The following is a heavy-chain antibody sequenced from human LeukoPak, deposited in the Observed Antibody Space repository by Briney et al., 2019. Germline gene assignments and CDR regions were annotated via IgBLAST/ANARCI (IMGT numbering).Heavy chain of an antibody. V-gene: IGHV3-11*05. CDR2: ISSSSSYT. CDR3: ARVRYYYDSSGYYYGGYYFDY. J-gene: IGHJ4*02. D-gene: IGHD3-22*01. Sequence: PGESLRLSCAASGFTFNNYAMSWVRQAPGKGLEWVSYISSSSSYTNYADSVKGRFTISRDNAKNSLYLQMNSLRAEDTAVYYCARVRYYYDSSGYYYGGYYFDYWGQGTLVTVSS. CDR1: GFTFNNYA.